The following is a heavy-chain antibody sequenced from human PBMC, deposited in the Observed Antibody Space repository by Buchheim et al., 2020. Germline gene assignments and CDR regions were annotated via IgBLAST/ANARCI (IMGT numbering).Heavy chain of an antibody. CDR1: GFSLSTDGMS. V-gene: IGHV2-5*02. J-gene: IGHJ4*02. D-gene: IGHD7-27*01. Sequence: QITLKESGPTVVKPTETLTLTCTFSGFSLSTDGMSVGWIRQPPGKALEWLALIYWDDDKRYNAFLNNRVTVTKDTTKDQVFFSMTNMNSVDTATYYCAHSAWATKTYHFFGFWGQGAL. CDR3: AHSAWATKTYHFFGF. CDR2: IYWDDDK.